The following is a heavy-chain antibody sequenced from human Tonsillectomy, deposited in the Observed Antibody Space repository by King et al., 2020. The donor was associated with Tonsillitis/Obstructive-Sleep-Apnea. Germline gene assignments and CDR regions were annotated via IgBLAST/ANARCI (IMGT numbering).Heavy chain of an antibody. CDR2: IIPSFGTA. CDR1: GGTFSSYA. J-gene: IGHJ4*02. V-gene: IGHV1-69*12. CDR3: ARVKDIVVVPAAYSGFDY. Sequence: QLVQSGAEVKKPGSSVKVACKASGGTFSSYAISWVRQAPGQGLEWMGGIIPSFGTANYAQKFQGRVTITADDSTSTAYMELSGLMSEDTAVYYCARVKDIVVVPAAYSGFDYWGQGTLVTVSS. D-gene: IGHD2-2*01.